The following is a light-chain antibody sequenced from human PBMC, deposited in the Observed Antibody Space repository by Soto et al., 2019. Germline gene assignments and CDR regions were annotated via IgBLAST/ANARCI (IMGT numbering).Light chain of an antibody. V-gene: IGLV2-23*01. CDR3: CAYVGARSYV. Sequence: QSALSQPASVSGSPGHSITISCTGTNNLVSWYQQHPGKAPKVVVYEGTKRPSGVSNRFSGSNSGGTASLTISGLQAKDEASSFCCAYVGARSYVFGPGTKVTVL. CDR1: NNL. CDR2: EGT. J-gene: IGLJ1*01.